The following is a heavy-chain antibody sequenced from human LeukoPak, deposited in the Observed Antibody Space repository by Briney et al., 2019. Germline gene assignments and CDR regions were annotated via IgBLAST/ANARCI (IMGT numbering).Heavy chain of an antibody. D-gene: IGHD2-21*02. CDR3: ARGWLAETTVVTPYNY. CDR2: ITPIFRTP. CDR1: GGTFSSTT. V-gene: IGHV1-69*01. J-gene: IGHJ4*02. Sequence: SVKVSCKASGGTFSSTTINWVRQAPGQGLEWMGGITPIFRTPNYAQKFQGRVSITAVESMSTAYMELSSLRSEDTAVYYCARGWLAETTVVTPYNYWGQGTLVTVSS.